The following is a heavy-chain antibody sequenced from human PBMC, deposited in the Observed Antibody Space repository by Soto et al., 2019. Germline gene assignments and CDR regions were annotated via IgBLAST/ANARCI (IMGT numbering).Heavy chain of an antibody. V-gene: IGHV4-59*01. D-gene: IGHD7-27*01. CDR1: GGAIGGYY. J-gene: IGHJ4*02. CDR3: AKEVSLGSTVDLGY. CDR2: VSYSGST. Sequence: SETLSLTCSLSGGAIGGYYWSWIRQPPGKALEWIGYVSYSGSTDYHPSLKSRVSISIDTSKNQFSLKMISVTAADTAVYYCAKEVSLGSTVDLGYWGQGTLVTVSS.